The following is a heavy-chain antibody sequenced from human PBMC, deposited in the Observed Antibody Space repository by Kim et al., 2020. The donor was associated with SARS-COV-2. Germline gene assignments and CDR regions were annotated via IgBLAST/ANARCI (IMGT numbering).Heavy chain of an antibody. D-gene: IGHD2-2*01. CDR3: ARGGPLVTEYCSSTSCYAWAYYYGMDV. CDR2: INPNSGGT. J-gene: IGHJ6*02. V-gene: IGHV1-2*04. CDR1: GYTFTGYY. Sequence: ASVKVSCKASGYTFTGYYMHWVRQAPGQGLEWMGWINPNSGGTNYAQKFQGWVTMTRDTSISTAYMELSRPRSDDTAVYYCARGGPLVTEYCSSTSCYAWAYYYGMDVWGQGTTVTVSS.